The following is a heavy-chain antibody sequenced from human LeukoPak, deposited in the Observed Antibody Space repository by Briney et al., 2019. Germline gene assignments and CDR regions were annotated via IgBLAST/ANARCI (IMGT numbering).Heavy chain of an antibody. CDR2: INHSGST. CDR3: ARVTYDFWSGFPYYHYYGMDV. CDR1: GGSFSGYY. V-gene: IGHV4-34*01. Sequence: SETLSLTCAVYGGSFSGYYWSWIRQPPGKGLEWIGEINHSGSTNYNPSLKSRVTISVDTSKNQFSLKLSSVTAADTAVYYCARVTYDFWSGFPYYHYYGMDVWGQGTTVTVSS. D-gene: IGHD3-3*01. J-gene: IGHJ6*02.